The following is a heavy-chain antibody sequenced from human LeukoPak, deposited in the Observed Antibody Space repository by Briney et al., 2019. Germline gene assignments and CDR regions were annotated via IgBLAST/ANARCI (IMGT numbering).Heavy chain of an antibody. CDR2: IKPDGTEK. CDR1: GFTFGGDW. V-gene: IGHV3-7*01. D-gene: IGHD3-22*01. J-gene: IGHJ3*02. Sequence: GGSLRLSCVASGFTFGGDWMSWVRQAPGKGLEWVANIKPDGTEKHYVDSVKGRFTISRDNAKNSLYLQVNSLRAEDTAVYYCVRYYDPPVGDAFDIWGPGTMVTVSS. CDR3: VRYYDPPVGDAFDI.